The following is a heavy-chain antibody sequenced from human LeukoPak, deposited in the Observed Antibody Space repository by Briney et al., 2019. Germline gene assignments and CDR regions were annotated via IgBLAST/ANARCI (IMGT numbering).Heavy chain of an antibody. D-gene: IGHD4-17*01. CDR2: IRNDGRTN. V-gene: IGHV3-30*02. Sequence: QPGGSLRLSCAASGFTFSSYGMHWVRQAPGKGLEWVTFIRNDGRTNYYGDSVKGRFTISRDDSKNTLYLQMNSLKTEDTAVYYCTTGTVTTFGYWGQGTLVTVSS. J-gene: IGHJ4*02. CDR3: TTGTVTTFGY. CDR1: GFTFSSYG.